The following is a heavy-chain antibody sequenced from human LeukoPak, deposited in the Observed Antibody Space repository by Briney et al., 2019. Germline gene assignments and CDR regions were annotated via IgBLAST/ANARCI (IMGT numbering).Heavy chain of an antibody. Sequence: ASVKVSCKPSGYTFTSYGIIWVRQAPGQGLEWMRWISAYNGNTNYAQKVQGRVTMTTDTSTSTVYMELRSLRSDDTAVYYCARVLGGYSYGYFDYWGQGTLVTVSS. D-gene: IGHD5-18*01. CDR2: ISAYNGNT. CDR3: ARVLGGYSYGYFDY. V-gene: IGHV1-18*01. J-gene: IGHJ4*02. CDR1: GYTFTSYG.